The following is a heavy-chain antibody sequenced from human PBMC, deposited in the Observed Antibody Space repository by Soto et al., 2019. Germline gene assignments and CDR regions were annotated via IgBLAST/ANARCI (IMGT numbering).Heavy chain of an antibody. CDR1: GFSFSGSY. CDR3: AKDQGRLVHYYYYGMDV. CDR2: IDPSGTKK. J-gene: IGHJ6*02. D-gene: IGHD6-19*01. Sequence: PGGSLRLSCAASGFSFSGSYMSWVRQVPGKGLGWVANIDPSGTKKYYVGSVTGRFTISRDNAKNSLYLQMNSLRAEDTAVYYCAKDQGRLVHYYYYGMDVWGQGTTVTVSS. V-gene: IGHV3-7*01.